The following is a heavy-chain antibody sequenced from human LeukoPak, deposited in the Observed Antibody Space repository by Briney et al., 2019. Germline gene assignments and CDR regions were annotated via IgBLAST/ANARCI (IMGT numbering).Heavy chain of an antibody. J-gene: IGHJ5*02. CDR1: GFTFSSYS. CDR2: IRSKTYGGAT. Sequence: GGSLRLSCAASGFTFSSYSMNWVRQAPGKGLEWVGFIRSKTYGGATEYVASVKGRFTISRDDSKSIAYLQMNSLKTEDTAMYYCTRAYYDVLPGDRWGQGTLVTVSS. V-gene: IGHV3-49*04. D-gene: IGHD3-9*01. CDR3: TRAYYDVLPGDR.